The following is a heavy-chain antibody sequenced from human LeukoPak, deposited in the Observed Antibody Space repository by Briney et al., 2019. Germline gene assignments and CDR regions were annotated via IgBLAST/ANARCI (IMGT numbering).Heavy chain of an antibody. Sequence: SETLSLTCTVSGGSISSGSYYWSWIRQPPGKGLEWIGSIYYSGSTYYNPSLKSRVTISVDTSKNQFSLKLSSVTAADTAVYYCARDDLGYCSGGSCYPFDYWGQGTLVTVSS. CDR1: GGSISSGSYY. D-gene: IGHD2-15*01. V-gene: IGHV4-39*07. CDR2: IYYSGST. CDR3: ARDDLGYCSGGSCYPFDY. J-gene: IGHJ4*02.